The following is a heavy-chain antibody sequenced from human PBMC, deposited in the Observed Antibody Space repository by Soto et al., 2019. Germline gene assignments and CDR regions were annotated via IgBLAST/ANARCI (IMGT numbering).Heavy chain of an antibody. CDR1: GFTFNRHW. V-gene: IGHV3-7*01. Sequence: EVQLVESGGGLVQPGGSLRLSCAVSGFTFNRHWMSWVRQTPGKGLEWVASIKEDGSEKSYVDSVKGRFTISRDNAKNSLFLQMNSLSGEDTAVYYCVIPGWNPPDYWGQGTLVAVSS. CDR3: VIPGWNPPDY. J-gene: IGHJ4*02. D-gene: IGHD1-1*01. CDR2: IKEDGSEK.